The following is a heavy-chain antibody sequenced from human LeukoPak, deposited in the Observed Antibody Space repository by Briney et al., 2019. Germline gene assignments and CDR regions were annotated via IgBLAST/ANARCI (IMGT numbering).Heavy chain of an antibody. CDR2: IKSKIDGVTI. J-gene: IGHJ4*02. CDR1: GFTFSDAW. D-gene: IGHD2-15*01. V-gene: IGHV3-15*01. CDR3: TTRRQDGW. Sequence: GGSLRLSCVASGFTFSDAWMSWVRQAPGKGLEWVGRIKSKIDGVTIDYAAPVKGRFTISRDDSRNTLYLRMNSLKTEDTAVYYCTTRRQDGWWGQGTLVTVSS.